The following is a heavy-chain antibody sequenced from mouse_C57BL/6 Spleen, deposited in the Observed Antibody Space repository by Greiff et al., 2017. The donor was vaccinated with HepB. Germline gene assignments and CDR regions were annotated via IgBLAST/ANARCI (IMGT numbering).Heavy chain of an antibody. D-gene: IGHD1-1*01. V-gene: IGHV5-15*01. J-gene: IGHJ1*03. CDR1: GFTFSDYG. CDR3: TRGGYYYGSRVYFDV. Sequence: DVMLVESGGGLVQPGGSLKLSCAASGFTFSDYGMAWVRQAPRKGPEWVAFISNLAYSIYYADTVTGRFTISRENAKNTLYLEMSSLRSEDTAMYYCTRGGYYYGSRVYFDVWGTGTTVTVSS. CDR2: ISNLAYSI.